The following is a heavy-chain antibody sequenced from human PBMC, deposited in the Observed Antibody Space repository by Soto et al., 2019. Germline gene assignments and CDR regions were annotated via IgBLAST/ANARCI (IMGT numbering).Heavy chain of an antibody. CDR2: ISYDGSNK. CDR1: GFTFSSYG. Sequence: QVQLVESGGGVVQPGRSLRLSCAASGFTFSSYGMHWVRQAPGKGVEWVAVISYDGSNKYYADSVKGRFTISRDNSKNTLYLQMNSLRAEDTAVYYCAKGLNSDYWGQGTLVTVSS. J-gene: IGHJ4*02. CDR3: AKGLNSDY. V-gene: IGHV3-30*18.